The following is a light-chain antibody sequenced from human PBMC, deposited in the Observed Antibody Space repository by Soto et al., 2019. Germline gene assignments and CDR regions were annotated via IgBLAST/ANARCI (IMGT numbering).Light chain of an antibody. Sequence: EILLTQSPSTLSLSPGEGVTLSCRASQSVTVNSLAWYQQKPGQAPRLLIYGASTRATGIPARFSGSGSGTEFTHTISSLQSEDFAVYYCQQYNNWPRTFGQGTKVDIK. CDR1: QSVTVN. CDR3: QQYNNWPRT. V-gene: IGKV3-15*01. J-gene: IGKJ1*01. CDR2: GAS.